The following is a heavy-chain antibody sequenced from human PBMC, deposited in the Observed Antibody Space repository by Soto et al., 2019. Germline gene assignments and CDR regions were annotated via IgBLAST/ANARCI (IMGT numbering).Heavy chain of an antibody. CDR3: ARESLLRFLEWLSRHLSHMAV. J-gene: IGHJ6*03. D-gene: IGHD3-3*01. Sequence: SQTLSLTCAISGDSVSSNSAAWNWIRQSPSRGLEWLGRTYYRSKWYNDYAVSVKSRITINPDTSKNQFSLQLNSVTPEDTAVYYCARESLLRFLEWLSRHLSHMAVCGKGTTVPVYS. CDR1: GDSVSSNSAA. CDR2: TYYRSKWYN. V-gene: IGHV6-1*01.